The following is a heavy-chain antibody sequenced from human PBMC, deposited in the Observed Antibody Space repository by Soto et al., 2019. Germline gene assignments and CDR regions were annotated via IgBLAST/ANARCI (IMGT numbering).Heavy chain of an antibody. CDR1: GFTFSSYW. J-gene: IGHJ4*02. D-gene: IGHD6-6*01. Sequence: GGSLRLSCAASGFTFSSYWMSWVRQAPGKGLEWVANIKQDGSEKYYVDSVKGRFTISRDNAKNSLYLQMNSLRAEDTAVYYCARGIGYSSSSYNDYWGQGTLVTVSS. CDR3: ARGIGYSSSSYNDY. CDR2: IKQDGSEK. V-gene: IGHV3-7*01.